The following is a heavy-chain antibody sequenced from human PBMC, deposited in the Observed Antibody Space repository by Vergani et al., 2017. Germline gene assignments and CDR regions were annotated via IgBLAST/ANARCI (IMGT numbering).Heavy chain of an antibody. CDR2: ISGPGLST. Sequence: EVHLLESGGGLVQSGGSLRLSCAASGFTFSNSAVSWVRQAPGRGLAWVSSISGPGLSTYYADSVKGRFTISRDNAKNSLYLQMNSLRREDMALYYCAKDIGSYGGYVDYWGQGTLVTVSS. J-gene: IGHJ4*02. CDR3: AKDIGSYGGYVDY. CDR1: GFTFSNSA. V-gene: IGHV3-23*01. D-gene: IGHD4/OR15-4a*01.